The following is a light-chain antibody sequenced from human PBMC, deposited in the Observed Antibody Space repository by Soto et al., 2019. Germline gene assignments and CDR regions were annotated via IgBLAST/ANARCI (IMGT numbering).Light chain of an antibody. CDR1: RSNIGINA. J-gene: IGLJ2*01. CDR3: AAWDDSLNGLV. Sequence: QSALTQPPSGSGTPGQRVSISCSGSRSNIGINAVDWYHQLPGTAPKVLIYANNQRPSGVPDRFSGSKSGTSASLAINGLQSDDEAHYYCAAWDDSLNGLVFGGGTKVTVL. V-gene: IGLV1-44*01. CDR2: ANN.